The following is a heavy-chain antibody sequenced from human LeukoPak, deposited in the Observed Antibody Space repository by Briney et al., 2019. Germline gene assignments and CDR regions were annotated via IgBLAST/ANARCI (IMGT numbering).Heavy chain of an antibody. D-gene: IGHD3-10*01. CDR1: GGSISSNNYY. CDR2: ISPSGST. V-gene: IGHV4-61*02. CDR3: AREFWNYRSGNLQAFDI. Sequence: SETLSLTCTVSGGSISSNNYYWSWIRQPAGKGLEWIGRISPSGSTKYNPSLKSRVTISVDTSKNQFSLRLSSVTAADPAVYYCAREFWNYRSGNLQAFDIWGQGTMVTVSS. J-gene: IGHJ3*02.